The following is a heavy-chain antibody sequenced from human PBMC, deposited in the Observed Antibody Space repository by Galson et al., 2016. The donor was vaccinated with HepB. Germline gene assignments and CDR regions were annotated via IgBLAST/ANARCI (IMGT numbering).Heavy chain of an antibody. CDR1: GFTVSSNY. V-gene: IGHV3-66*02. CDR2: IHSGGGA. D-gene: IGHD6-19*01. Sequence: SLRLSCAASGFTVSSNYMNWVRQPPGKGLEWVSFIHSGGGAYYTHSVKGRFTISTDNSKNTVYLQMNSLRAEDTAVYYCAKSLSGTGWYLDSWGQGTLVTVSS. J-gene: IGHJ4*02. CDR3: AKSLSGTGWYLDS.